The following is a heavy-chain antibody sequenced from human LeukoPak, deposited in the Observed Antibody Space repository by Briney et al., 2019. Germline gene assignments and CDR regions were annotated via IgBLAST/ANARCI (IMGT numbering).Heavy chain of an antibody. D-gene: IGHD4-17*01. CDR1: GFTFSSYW. J-gene: IGHJ4*02. CDR3: ARDKVYGDSFLDY. V-gene: IGHV3-7*04. Sequence: GGSLRLSCAASGFTFSSYWMSWVRQAPGKGLEWVANIKQDGSETYYVGSVKGRFTISRDNAKNSLYLQMSSLRAEDTAVYYCARDKVYGDSFLDYWGQGTLVTVSS. CDR2: IKQDGSET.